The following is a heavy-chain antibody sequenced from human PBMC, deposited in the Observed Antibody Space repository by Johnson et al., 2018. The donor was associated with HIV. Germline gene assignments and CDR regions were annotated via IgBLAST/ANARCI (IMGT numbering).Heavy chain of an antibody. Sequence: QVQLVESGGGLVQPGGSLRLSCAASGFTFIDHYMDWVRQAPGKGLAWVAVIWYDGSNKYYADSVKGRFTISRDNSKNTLYLQMNSLRAEDTAVYYCARVGGSYGDAFDIWGQGTMVTVYS. J-gene: IGHJ3*02. V-gene: IGHV3-33*08. D-gene: IGHD1-26*01. CDR2: IWYDGSNK. CDR3: ARVGGSYGDAFDI. CDR1: GFTFIDHY.